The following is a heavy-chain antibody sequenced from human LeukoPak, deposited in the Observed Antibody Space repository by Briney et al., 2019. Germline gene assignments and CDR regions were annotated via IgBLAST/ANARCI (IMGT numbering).Heavy chain of an antibody. V-gene: IGHV4-34*01. CDR2: INHSGGA. CDR1: GGSFSAYY. J-gene: IGHJ4*02. D-gene: IGHD4-17*01. Sequence: SETLSLTCAVSGGSFSAYYWTWIRQPPGKGLEWIGEINHSGGANYNPSLKSRVTISLDTSKNQFSLKLSSVTAADTAVYYCARGQGTVTTHWGQGTLVTVSS. CDR3: ARGQGTVTTH.